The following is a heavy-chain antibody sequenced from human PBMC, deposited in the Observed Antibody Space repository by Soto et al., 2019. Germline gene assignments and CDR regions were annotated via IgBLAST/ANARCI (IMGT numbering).Heavy chain of an antibody. V-gene: IGHV1-18*04. CDR3: ARSYFDSWTEYSNPVKY. J-gene: IGHJ4*02. CDR2: ISTKSGNT. CDR1: GYTFANYD. Sequence: QVQLVQSAAEVKKPGASVKVSCKASGYTFANYDISWVRQAPGQGLEWMGWISTKSGNTEYAQKVQGRVTLTADSSPTTVHMELRSLRSDDTAVYYCARSYFDSWTEYSNPVKYWGQGTLVAVSS. D-gene: IGHD3-3*01.